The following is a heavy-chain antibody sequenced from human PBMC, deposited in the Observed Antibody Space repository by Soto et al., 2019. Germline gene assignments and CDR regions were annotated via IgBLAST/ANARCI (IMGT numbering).Heavy chain of an antibody. D-gene: IGHD6-19*01. CDR1: GYTFTGHY. CDR2: IIPIFGTA. J-gene: IGHJ4*02. CDR3: ARVSSSGWYGRIYY. Sequence: GASVKVSCKASGYTFTGHYIPWVRQAPEQGPEWMGGIIPIFGTANYAQKFQGRVTITADKSPSTAYMELSSLRSEDTAVYYCARVSSSGWYGRIYYGGQGTLVPV. V-gene: IGHV1-69*06.